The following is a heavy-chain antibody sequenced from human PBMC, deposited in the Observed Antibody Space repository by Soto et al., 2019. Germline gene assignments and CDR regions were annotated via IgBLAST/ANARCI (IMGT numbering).Heavy chain of an antibody. D-gene: IGHD3-22*01. CDR2: IYYSGST. Sequence: SETLYLTCTVSGGSISSGGYYWSWIRQHPGKGLEWIGYIYYSGSTYYNPSLKSRVTISVDTSKNQFSLKLSSVTAADTAVYYCARSPRPLLEGMDYDSSGYGYFDYWGQGTLVTVSS. CDR1: GGSISSGGYY. J-gene: IGHJ4*02. V-gene: IGHV4-31*03. CDR3: ARSPRPLLEGMDYDSSGYGYFDY.